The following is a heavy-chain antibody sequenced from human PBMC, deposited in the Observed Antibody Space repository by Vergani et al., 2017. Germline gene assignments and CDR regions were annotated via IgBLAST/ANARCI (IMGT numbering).Heavy chain of an antibody. Sequence: QLQLQESGPGLVKPSETLSLTCTVSGGSISSSSYYWGWIRQPPGKGLEWIGSIYYSGSTYYNPSLKSRVTISVDTSKNQFSLKLSSVTAADTAVYYCARRGYSSGPGTFDYWGQGTLVTVSS. CDR3: ARRGYSSGPGTFDY. CDR2: IYYSGST. D-gene: IGHD6-19*01. V-gene: IGHV4-39*01. J-gene: IGHJ4*02. CDR1: GGSISSSSYY.